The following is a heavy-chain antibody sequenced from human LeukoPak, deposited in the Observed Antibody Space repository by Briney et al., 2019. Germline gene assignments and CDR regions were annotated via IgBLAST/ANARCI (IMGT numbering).Heavy chain of an antibody. Sequence: PGGSLRLSCTASGFTFTSYAMSWVRQAPGKGLEWVGGISGSGGSTYYADSVKGRFTISTDNSKNTLYLQMNSLRAEDTAVYYCAKSRGYGYGDFDYWGQGTLVTVSS. CDR3: AKSRGYGYGDFDY. D-gene: IGHD5-18*01. CDR2: ISGSGGST. V-gene: IGHV3-23*01. CDR1: GFTFTSYA. J-gene: IGHJ4*02.